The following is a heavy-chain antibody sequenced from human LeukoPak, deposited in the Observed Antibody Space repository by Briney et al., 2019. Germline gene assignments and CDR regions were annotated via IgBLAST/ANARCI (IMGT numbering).Heavy chain of an antibody. CDR1: GGSISSYY. CDR3: ARDKCSSGPTHYYYMDV. V-gene: IGHV4-59*01. Sequence: SETLSLTSPVSGGSISSYYWSWIRQPPGKGLEWIGYIYYSGSTNYNPSLKSRVTISVDTSKNQFSLKLSSVTAADTAVYYCARDKCSSGPTHYYYMDVWGKGTTVTVSS. J-gene: IGHJ6*03. CDR2: IYYSGST. D-gene: IGHD6-19*01.